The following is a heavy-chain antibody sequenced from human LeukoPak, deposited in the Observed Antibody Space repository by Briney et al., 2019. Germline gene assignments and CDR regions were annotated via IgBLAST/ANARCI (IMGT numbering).Heavy chain of an antibody. CDR3: ARDGLRITIFGVPGYFDY. Sequence: GGSLRLSCAPSGFTFSSYGMHWVRQAPGKGLEWMAYIRYDGGNIYYADSVKGRFTISRDNPKNTLYLQMNSLGPEDTAVYYCARDGLRITIFGVPGYFDYWGQGTLVTVSS. V-gene: IGHV3-30*02. CDR1: GFTFSSYG. CDR2: IRYDGGNI. J-gene: IGHJ4*02. D-gene: IGHD3-3*01.